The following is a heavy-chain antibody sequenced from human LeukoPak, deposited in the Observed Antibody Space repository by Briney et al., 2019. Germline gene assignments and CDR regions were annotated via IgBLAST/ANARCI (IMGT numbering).Heavy chain of an antibody. J-gene: IGHJ3*02. CDR1: AGSISSYY. V-gene: IGHV4-59*08. Sequence: PSETLSLTCTVSAGSISSYYWSWIRQPPGKGLEWIGYIYYSGSTNYNPSLKSRVTISVDTSKNQFSLKLSSVTAADTAVYYCARRLVVPAANDAFDIWGQGTMVTVSS. D-gene: IGHD2-2*01. CDR3: ARRLVVPAANDAFDI. CDR2: IYYSGST.